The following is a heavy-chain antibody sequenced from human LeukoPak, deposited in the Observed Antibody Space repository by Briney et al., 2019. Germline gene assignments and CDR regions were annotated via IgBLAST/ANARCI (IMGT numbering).Heavy chain of an antibody. D-gene: IGHD2-2*01. Sequence: SVKVSCKASGGTFSSYAISWVRQAPGQGLEWMGGIIPIFGTANYAQKFQGRVTITADESTSTAYMELSSLRSEDTAVYYCARGSESALYCSSTSCYEDYWGQGTLVTVSS. CDR3: ARGSESALYCSSTSCYEDY. V-gene: IGHV1-69*13. CDR2: IIPIFGTA. J-gene: IGHJ4*02. CDR1: GGTFSSYA.